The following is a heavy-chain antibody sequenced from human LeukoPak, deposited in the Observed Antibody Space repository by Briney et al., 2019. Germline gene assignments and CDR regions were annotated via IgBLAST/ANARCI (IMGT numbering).Heavy chain of an antibody. V-gene: IGHV1-18*01. CDR3: ARGSPPRRNYDSRGYYSYCFDY. D-gene: IGHD3-22*01. CDR2: ISAYNGNT. CDR1: GYTFTSYG. Sequence: ASVKVSCKASGYTFTSYGISWVRQAPGQGLEWMGWISAYNGNTHYAQKLQGRVTMTTDTSTSTVYVELRSLRSDDTAVYYCARGSPPRRNYDSRGYYSYCFDYWGQGTLVTVSS. J-gene: IGHJ4*02.